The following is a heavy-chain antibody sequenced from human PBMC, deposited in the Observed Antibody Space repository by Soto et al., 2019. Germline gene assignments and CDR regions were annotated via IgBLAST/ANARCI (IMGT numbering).Heavy chain of an antibody. Sequence: PSETLSLTCAVSGGSISSGGYYWSWIRQPPGKGLEWIGYIYYSGSTNYNPSLKSRVTISVDTSKNQFSLKLSSVTAADTAVYYCARLRGRTGTTHRDGYYFDYWGQGTLVTVSS. J-gene: IGHJ4*02. D-gene: IGHD1-7*01. CDR2: IYYSGST. CDR3: ARLRGRTGTTHRDGYYFDY. CDR1: GGSISSGGYY. V-gene: IGHV4-61*08.